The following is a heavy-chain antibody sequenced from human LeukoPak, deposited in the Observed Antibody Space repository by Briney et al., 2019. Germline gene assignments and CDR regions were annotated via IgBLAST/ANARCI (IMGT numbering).Heavy chain of an antibody. CDR1: GDRSSTYG. J-gene: IGHJ4*02. D-gene: IGHD3-10*01. CDR3: TRDLGVTAKDPFEY. V-gene: IGHV1-18*01. CDR2: INRNNEKT. Sequence: ASVKVSCKISGDRSSTYGINWVRQAPGQGLEWLGWINRNNEKTKYVQKFQGRVTMTRDTDTTTYYMEMRSLGSDDTAIYYCTRDLGVTAKDPFEYWGQGTLVTVTS.